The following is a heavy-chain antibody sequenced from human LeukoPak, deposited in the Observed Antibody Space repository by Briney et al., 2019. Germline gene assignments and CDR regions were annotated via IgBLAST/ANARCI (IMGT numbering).Heavy chain of an antibody. J-gene: IGHJ4*02. CDR1: DGSISSSSYY. D-gene: IGHD6-13*01. Sequence: SETLSLTCTVSDGSISSSSYYWGWIRQPPGKGLEWIGNIYYSGTTYYNPSLKSRLTISVDTSKNQFSLKLSSVTAADTAVYYCARPYSSSWAYFDYWGQGTLVTVSS. V-gene: IGHV4-39*01. CDR3: ARPYSSSWAYFDY. CDR2: IYYSGTT.